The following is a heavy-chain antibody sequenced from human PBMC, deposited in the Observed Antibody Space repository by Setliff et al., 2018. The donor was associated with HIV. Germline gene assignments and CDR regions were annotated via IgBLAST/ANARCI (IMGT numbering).Heavy chain of an antibody. CDR3: ARDSPQGWNRPRDMDV. CDR1: GYTFSQYP. Sequence: ASVKVSCKASGYTFSQYPIHWVRQAPGQRPEWMGWINTGNGNTKYSQKFQDRVTITRDTSANTVYMELNSLRSEDTAVYYCARDSPQGWNRPRDMDVWGKGTTVTVSS. CDR2: INTGNGNT. V-gene: IGHV1-3*04. D-gene: IGHD1-1*01. J-gene: IGHJ6*03.